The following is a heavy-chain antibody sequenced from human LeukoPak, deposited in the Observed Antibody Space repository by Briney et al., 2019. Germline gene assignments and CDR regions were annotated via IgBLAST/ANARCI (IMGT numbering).Heavy chain of an antibody. D-gene: IGHD1-1*01. CDR3: ARCTTGTTAGAFDI. CDR1: GFTFSSYG. Sequence: GGTLRLSCAASGFTFSSYGMSWVRQAPGKGLEWVSAISGSGGSTYYADSVKGRFTISRDNSKNTLYLQMNSLRAEDTAVYYCARCTTGTTAGAFDIWGQGTMVTVSS. J-gene: IGHJ3*02. V-gene: IGHV3-23*01. CDR2: ISGSGGST.